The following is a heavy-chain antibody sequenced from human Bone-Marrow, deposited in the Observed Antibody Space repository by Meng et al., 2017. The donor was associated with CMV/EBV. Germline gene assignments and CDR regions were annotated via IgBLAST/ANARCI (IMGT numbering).Heavy chain of an antibody. J-gene: IGHJ4*02. V-gene: IGHV4-34*01. CDR3: ARGSGLIAVAGRKPHFDY. CDR2: INHSGST. Sequence: GSLRLSCAVYGGSFSGYYWSWIRQPPGKGLEWIGEINHSGSTNYNPSLKSRVTISVDTSKNQFSLKLSPVTAADTAVYYCARGSGLIAVAGRKPHFDYWGQGTLVTVSS. CDR1: GGSFSGYY. D-gene: IGHD6-19*01.